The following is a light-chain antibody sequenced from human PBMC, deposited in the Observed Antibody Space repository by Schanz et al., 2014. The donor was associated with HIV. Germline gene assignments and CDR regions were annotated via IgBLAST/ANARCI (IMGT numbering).Light chain of an antibody. J-gene: IGKJ1*01. Sequence: EMVMTQSPATLSASPGERATLSCRASQSIGSNLAWYQQKPGQAPRLLIYGASTRAPSFPARFSGSGSGTEFTLTISSLQSEDFATYYCLQHNSYPRTFGQGTKVEIK. CDR3: LQHNSYPRT. CDR2: GAS. CDR1: QSIGSN. V-gene: IGKV3-15*01.